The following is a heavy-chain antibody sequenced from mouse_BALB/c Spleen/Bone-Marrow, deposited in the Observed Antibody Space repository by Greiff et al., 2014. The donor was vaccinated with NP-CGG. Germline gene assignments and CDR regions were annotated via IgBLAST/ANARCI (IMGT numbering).Heavy chain of an antibody. D-gene: IGHD2-1*01. CDR2: IDPAKGNT. CDR1: GFNIKDSY. V-gene: IGHV14-3*02. Sequence: EVQLQQSGAELVKPGASLKFSCTASGFNIKDSYLHWVKQRPEQGLDWIGRIDPAKGNTNYDPKFQGKVTITADTSSNTAYLQLSSLTSEDSAVYFCARNYPFAYWGQGTLVTVSA. J-gene: IGHJ3*01. CDR3: ARNYPFAY.